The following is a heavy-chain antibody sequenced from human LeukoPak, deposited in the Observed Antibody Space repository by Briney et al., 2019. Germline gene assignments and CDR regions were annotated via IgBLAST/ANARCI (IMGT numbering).Heavy chain of an antibody. CDR1: GYTFTSYG. V-gene: IGHV1-46*01. CDR2: INPSGGST. CDR3: ARTCSSTSCSYYYYYGMDV. Sequence: ASVKVSCKASGYTFTSYGISWVRQAPGQGLEWMGIINPSGGSTSYAQKFQGRVTMTRDTSTSTVYMELSSLRSEDTAVYYCARTCSSTSCSYYYYYGMDVWGQGTTVTVSS. J-gene: IGHJ6*02. D-gene: IGHD2-2*01.